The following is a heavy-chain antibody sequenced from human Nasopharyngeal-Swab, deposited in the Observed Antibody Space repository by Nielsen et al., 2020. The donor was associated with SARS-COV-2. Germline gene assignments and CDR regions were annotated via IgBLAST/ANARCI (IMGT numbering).Heavy chain of an antibody. V-gene: IGHV1-24*01. CDR1: GYTLTELS. D-gene: IGHD3-3*01. CDR2: FDPEDGET. J-gene: IGHJ6*02. CDR3: ATGIWSGYYYGMDV. Sequence: ASVKVSCEVSGYTLTELSMHWVRQAPGKGLEWMGGFDPEDGETIYAQKFQGRVTMTEDTSTDTAYMELSSLRSEDTAVYYCATGIWSGYYYGMDVWGQGTTVTVSS.